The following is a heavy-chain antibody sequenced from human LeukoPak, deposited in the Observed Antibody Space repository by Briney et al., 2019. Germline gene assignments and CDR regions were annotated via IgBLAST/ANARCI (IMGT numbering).Heavy chain of an antibody. CDR1: GFTFSSYA. J-gene: IGHJ4*02. Sequence: GGSLRLSCAASGFTFSSYAMHWVRQAPGKGLEWVAVISYDGSNKYYADSVKGRFTISRDNSKNTLSLQMNSLRAEDTAVYYCARDSGSSDYFDYWGQGTLVTVSS. V-gene: IGHV3-30-3*01. D-gene: IGHD1-26*01. CDR2: ISYDGSNK. CDR3: ARDSGSSDYFDY.